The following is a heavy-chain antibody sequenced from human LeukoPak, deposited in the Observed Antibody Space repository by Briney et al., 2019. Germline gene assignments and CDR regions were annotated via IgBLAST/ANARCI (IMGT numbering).Heavy chain of an antibody. J-gene: IGHJ4*02. Sequence: GGSLRLSCAASGFTFSSYGMHWVRQAPGKGLEWVAVISYDGSNKYYADSVKGRFTISRDNSKNTLYLQMNSLRAEDTAVYYCAVGLWEPPGDFDYWGQGTLVTASS. CDR3: AVGLWEPPGDFDY. CDR1: GFTFSSYG. V-gene: IGHV3-30*03. D-gene: IGHD1-26*01. CDR2: ISYDGSNK.